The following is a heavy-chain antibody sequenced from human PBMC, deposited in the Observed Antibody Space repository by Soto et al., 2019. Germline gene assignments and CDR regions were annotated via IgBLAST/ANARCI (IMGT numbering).Heavy chain of an antibody. CDR1: EFTFSTYW. V-gene: IGHV3-7*01. D-gene: IGHD1-1*01. CDR2: IDQGGGKK. J-gene: IGHJ4*02. CDR3: VRSGDNYNLLDY. Sequence: GGSLRLSCAASEFTFSTYWMTWVRQAPGKGLEWVANIDQGGGKKYYVDSVKGRFTISRDNAKNSLYLQMNSLRGDDTAIYYCVRSGDNYNLLDYWGQGTLVTVSS.